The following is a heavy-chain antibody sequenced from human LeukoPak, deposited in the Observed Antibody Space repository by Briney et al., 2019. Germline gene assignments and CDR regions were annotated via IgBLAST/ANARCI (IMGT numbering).Heavy chain of an antibody. V-gene: IGHV4-59*08. D-gene: IGHD2-15*01. CDR2: IYYSGST. CDR1: GGSISSYY. J-gene: IGHJ2*01. Sequence: PSETLSLTCTVSGGSISSYYWSWIRQPPGKGLEWIGYIYYSGSTNYNPSLKSRVTISVDTSKNQFSLKLSSVTAADTAVYYCASGRVGYCSGGSCYSVSRYFDLWGRGTLVTVSS. CDR3: ASGRVGYCSGGSCYSVSRYFDL.